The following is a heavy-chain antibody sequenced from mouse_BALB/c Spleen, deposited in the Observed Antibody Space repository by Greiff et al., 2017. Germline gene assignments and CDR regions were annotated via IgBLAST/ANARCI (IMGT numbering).Heavy chain of an antibody. D-gene: IGHD1-2*01. J-gene: IGHJ3*01. Sequence: EVQGVESGGGLVQPGGSLRLSCATSGFTFTDYYMSWVRQPPGKALEWLGFIRNKANGYTTEYSASVKGRFTISRDNSQSILYLQMNTLRAEDSATYYCARDEVLRLSFAYWGQGTLVTVSA. CDR2: IRNKANGYTT. CDR1: GFTFTDYY. CDR3: ARDEVLRLSFAY. V-gene: IGHV7-3*02.